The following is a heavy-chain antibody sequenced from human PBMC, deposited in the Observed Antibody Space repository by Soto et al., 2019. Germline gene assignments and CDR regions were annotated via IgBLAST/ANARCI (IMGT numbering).Heavy chain of an antibody. CDR2: ISGSGGST. V-gene: IGHV3-23*01. CDR3: AKDQSDLHWYFDL. J-gene: IGHJ2*01. Sequence: EVQLLESGGGLVQPGGSLRLSCAASGFTFSSYAMSWVRQAPGKGLEWVSAISGSGGSTYYADSVKGRFTISRDNSKNTLYLQMNSPRAEDTAVYYCAKDQSDLHWYFDLWGRGTLVTVSS. CDR1: GFTFSSYA.